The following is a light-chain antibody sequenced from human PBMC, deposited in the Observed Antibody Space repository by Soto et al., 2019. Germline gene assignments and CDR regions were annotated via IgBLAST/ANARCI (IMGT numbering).Light chain of an antibody. CDR2: DVS. CDR1: SXDVGAYNY. V-gene: IGLV2-14*01. Sequence: QSVLTQPASVSGSPXQSXXISCTGTSXDVGAYNYDSWYQQYPGEAPKVIIYDVSHRPAGVSNRFSGSKSGNTASLTISGLQTQDEADYYCSPYTSATTYGFGTGTKVTVL. J-gene: IGLJ1*01. CDR3: SPYTSATTYG.